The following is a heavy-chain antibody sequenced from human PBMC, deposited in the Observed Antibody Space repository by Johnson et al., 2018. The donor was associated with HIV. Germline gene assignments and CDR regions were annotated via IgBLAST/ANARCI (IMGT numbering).Heavy chain of an antibody. V-gene: IGHV3-30*04. CDR3: ARVRGDCNGASCYRWGTFDI. CDR1: GFTFSS. Sequence: QVQLVESGGGVVQPGRSLRLSCAASGFTFSSMHWDRQAPGKGLEWVAVISHDGSNKYYADSVKGRFTISRDNSKNSLYLQMNSLRAEDTALYYCARVRGDCNGASCYRWGTFDIWGQGTMVTVSS. CDR2: ISHDGSNK. J-gene: IGHJ3*02. D-gene: IGHD2-15*01.